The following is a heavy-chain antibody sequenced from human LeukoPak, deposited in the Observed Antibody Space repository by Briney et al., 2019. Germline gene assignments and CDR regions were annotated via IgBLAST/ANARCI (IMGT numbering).Heavy chain of an antibody. D-gene: IGHD2-2*01. CDR3: ARGASSTSLVVFDY. CDR1: GYTFSSYW. CDR2: IYPGDSDT. V-gene: IGHV5-51*01. Sequence: GESLKISCKGSGYTFSSYWIAWMRQMPGKGLEWMGTIYPGDSDTRYSPSFQGQVTISADKSISTAYLQWSSLKASDTAMYYCARGASSTSLVVFDYWGQGTLVTVSS. J-gene: IGHJ4*02.